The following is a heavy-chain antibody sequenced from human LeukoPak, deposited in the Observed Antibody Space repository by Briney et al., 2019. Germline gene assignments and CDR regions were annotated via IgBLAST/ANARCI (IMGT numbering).Heavy chain of an antibody. Sequence: RTAGSLRLSCAASGFTFSSYAMGWVRQAPGSGLEWVSSITGTGGNTYYTDSVKGRFTVSRDNSKNTLYLQMNSLRAEDTAVYYCANGGSGTYDYWGQGTLVTVSS. D-gene: IGHD1-26*01. CDR2: ITGTGGNT. CDR1: GFTFSSYA. CDR3: ANGGSGTYDY. V-gene: IGHV3-23*01. J-gene: IGHJ4*02.